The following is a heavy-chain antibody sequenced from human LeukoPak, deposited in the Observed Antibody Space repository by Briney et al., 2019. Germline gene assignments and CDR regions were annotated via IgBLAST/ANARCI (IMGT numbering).Heavy chain of an antibody. Sequence: SETLSLTCTVSGGSISSYYWCWIRQPPGKGLEWIGYIYYSGSTNYNPSLKSRVTIPVDTSKNQFSLKLSSVTAADTAVYYCARGDYGDYVASYWGQGTLVTVSS. D-gene: IGHD4-17*01. J-gene: IGHJ4*02. CDR2: IYYSGST. CDR1: GGSISSYY. V-gene: IGHV4-59*01. CDR3: ARGDYGDYVASY.